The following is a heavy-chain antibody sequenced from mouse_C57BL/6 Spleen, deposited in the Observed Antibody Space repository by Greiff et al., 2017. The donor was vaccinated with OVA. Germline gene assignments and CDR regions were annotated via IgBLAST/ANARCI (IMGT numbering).Heavy chain of an antibody. CDR2: IYPGSGST. V-gene: IGHV1-55*01. Sequence: QVQLQQPGAELVKPGASVKMSCKASGYTFTSYWITWVKQRPGQGLEWIGDIYPGSGSTNYNEKFKSKATLTVATSSSTAYMQLSILTSEDSAFYYCARGGSNYDLYYFDYWGQGTTLTVSS. CDR1: GYTFTSYW. CDR3: ARGGSNYDLYYFDY. D-gene: IGHD2-5*01. J-gene: IGHJ2*01.